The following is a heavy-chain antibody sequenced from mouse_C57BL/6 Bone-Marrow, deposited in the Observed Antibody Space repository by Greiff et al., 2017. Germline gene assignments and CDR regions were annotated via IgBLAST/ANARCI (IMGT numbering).Heavy chain of an antibody. V-gene: IGHV1-69*01. J-gene: IGHJ1*03. CDR3: AREPTYYGYDGGYFDV. CDR1: GYTFTSYW. Sequence: QVQLKQPGAELVMPGASVKLSCKASGYTFTSYWMHWVKQRPGQGLEWIGEIDPSDSYTNYNQKFKGKSTLTVDKSSSTASMQLSRLTSEDSAVYYCAREPTYYGYDGGYFDVWGTGTSVTVSS. D-gene: IGHD2-9*01. CDR2: IDPSDSYT.